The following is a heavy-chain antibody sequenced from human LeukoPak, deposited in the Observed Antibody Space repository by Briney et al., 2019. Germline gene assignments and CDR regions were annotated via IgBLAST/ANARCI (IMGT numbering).Heavy chain of an antibody. CDR1: GYSISSGYY. V-gene: IGHV4-61*01. D-gene: IGHD1-1*01. CDR3: ARGVGVPVPYYFDY. Sequence: PSETLSLTCAVSGYSISSGYYWGWIRQPPGKGLEWIGYIYYSGSTNYNPSLKSRVTISVDTSKNQFSLKLSSVTAADTAVYYCARGVGVPVPYYFDYWGQGTLVTVSS. J-gene: IGHJ4*02. CDR2: IYYSGST.